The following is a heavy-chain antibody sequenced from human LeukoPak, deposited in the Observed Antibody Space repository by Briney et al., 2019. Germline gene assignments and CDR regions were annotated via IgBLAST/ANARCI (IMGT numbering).Heavy chain of an antibody. CDR1: GGSVRGYY. CDR2: IYYSGST. Sequence: SETLSLTCTVSGGSVRGYYWTWIRQAPGKGLEFVAYIYYSGSTNYNPSLKSRVSTSLDTSTNQFSLSLTSVTATDTATYYCARLVQEASGLYDYYYFMDVWGSGTPVTVSS. D-gene: IGHD5/OR15-5a*01. V-gene: IGHV4-59*08. CDR3: ARLVQEASGLYDYYYFMDV. J-gene: IGHJ6*04.